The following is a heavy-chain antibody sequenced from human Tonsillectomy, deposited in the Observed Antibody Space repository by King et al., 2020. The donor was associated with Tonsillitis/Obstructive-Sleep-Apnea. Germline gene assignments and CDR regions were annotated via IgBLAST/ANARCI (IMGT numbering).Heavy chain of an antibody. CDR2: INHSGST. Sequence: VQLQQWGAGLLKPSETLSLTCAVYGVSFSGYYWSWIRQPPGKGLEWMGEINHSGSTNYNPSLKSRVTISVDTSTNKFSLKQSYVTAAETAVYYCVRGNDYYDSRGYYYPYFELWGRXXXVTVSS. D-gene: IGHD3-22*01. CDR1: GVSFSGYY. J-gene: IGHJ2*01. V-gene: IGHV4-34*01. CDR3: VRGNDYYDSRGYYYPYFEL.